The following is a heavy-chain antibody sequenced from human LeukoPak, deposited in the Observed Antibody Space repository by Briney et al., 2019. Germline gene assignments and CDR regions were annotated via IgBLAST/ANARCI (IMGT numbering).Heavy chain of an antibody. CDR3: AKDPSGRKGSFDH. J-gene: IGHJ4*02. CDR1: GFTLSSYG. CDR2: ISYDRSNI. Sequence: PGGSLRLSCAASGFTLSSYGMHWVRQAPGKGLEWVAVISYDRSNIYYGDSVKGRFTISRDNSKNTLNLQMNSLRVEDTAVYYCAKDPSGRKGSFDHWGQGTLVTVSS. V-gene: IGHV3-30*18. D-gene: IGHD3-10*01.